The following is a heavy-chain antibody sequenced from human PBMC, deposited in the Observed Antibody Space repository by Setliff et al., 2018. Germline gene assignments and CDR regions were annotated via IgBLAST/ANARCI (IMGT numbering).Heavy chain of an antibody. D-gene: IGHD1-1*01. CDR2: VYDSGTT. CDR3: ARTGTYRYFDY. V-gene: IGHV4-39*01. Sequence: PSETLSLTCTVPCGSISSISYYWGWIRQPPGKGLEWIGTVYDSGTTYYNPSLKSRVTIFVDTSKNQFSLNLNSVTAADTGVYYCARTGTYRYFDYWGQGTLVTVSS. CDR1: CGSISSISYY. J-gene: IGHJ4*02.